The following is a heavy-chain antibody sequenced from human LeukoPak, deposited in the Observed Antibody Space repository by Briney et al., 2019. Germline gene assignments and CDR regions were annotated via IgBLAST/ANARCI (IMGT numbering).Heavy chain of an antibody. D-gene: IGHD6-13*01. CDR1: GGSISSSSYY. J-gene: IGHJ3*02. CDR3: ARDVAEAFDI. CDR2: IYYSGGT. V-gene: IGHV4-61*01. Sequence: PSETLSLTCTVSGGSISSSSYYWGWIRQPPGKGLEWIGYIYYSGGTNYNPSLKSRVTISVDTSKNQFSLKLSSVTAADTAVYYCARDVAEAFDIWGQGTMVTVSS.